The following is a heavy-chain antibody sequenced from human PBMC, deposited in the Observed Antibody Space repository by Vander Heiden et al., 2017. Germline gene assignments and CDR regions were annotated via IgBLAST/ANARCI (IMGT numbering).Heavy chain of an antibody. CDR2: LYHSGTT. CDR1: GVFITATSFY. D-gene: IGHD3-3*01. Sequence: QLQLQESGPGLVRPSQTLSLTCDVSGVFITATSFYWGWVRQSPGKGLEWIGSLYHSGTTYYNRYLRSRLTISVDTSKTLFSLKLSSVTAADTAVYFCVRGIGDLWYYGMDVWGQGTTVTVSS. CDR3: VRGIGDLWYYGMDV. J-gene: IGHJ6*01. V-gene: IGHV4-39*01.